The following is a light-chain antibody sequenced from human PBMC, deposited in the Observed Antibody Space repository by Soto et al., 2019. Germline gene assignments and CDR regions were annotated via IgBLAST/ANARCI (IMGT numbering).Light chain of an antibody. CDR3: QQYTNTNNTWM. CDR1: QTISTW. V-gene: IGKV1-5*01. CDR2: DAS. J-gene: IGKJ1*01. Sequence: DIQVTQSPPTLSASVGDRVTITCRASQTISTWMAWYQQKTGKAPKLLVYDASTLQSGVASRFSGSGSGTEFTLIISDLQPDDSATYYCQQYTNTNNTWMFGQGTKVDIK.